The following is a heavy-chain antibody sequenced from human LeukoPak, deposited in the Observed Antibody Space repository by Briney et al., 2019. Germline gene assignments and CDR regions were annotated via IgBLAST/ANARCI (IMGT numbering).Heavy chain of an antibody. CDR1: GFTFSSSW. CDR2: INSDGTIT. CDR3: AKSPLVYCTSSSCHLYFDY. V-gene: IGHV3-74*01. D-gene: IGHD2-15*01. J-gene: IGHJ4*02. Sequence: PGGSLRLSCAASGFTFSSSWMHWVRQAPGKGLVWVSRINSDGTITTYADSVKGRFTISRDKSHNTLYLQMNSLRAEDTAVYYCAKSPLVYCTSSSCHLYFDYWGQGTLVTVSS.